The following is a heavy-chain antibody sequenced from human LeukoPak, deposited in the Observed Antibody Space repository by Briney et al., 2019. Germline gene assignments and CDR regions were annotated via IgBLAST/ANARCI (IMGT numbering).Heavy chain of an antibody. Sequence: ASVKVSCKASGYTFTGYYMHWVRQAPGQGLEWMGWINPNSGGTNYAQKLQGRVTMTEDTSTDTAYMELSSLRSEDTAVYYCASHPRIAAAGRKPGVYFDYWGQGTLVTVSS. D-gene: IGHD6-13*01. J-gene: IGHJ4*02. CDR1: GYTFTGYY. V-gene: IGHV1-2*02. CDR2: INPNSGGT. CDR3: ASHPRIAAAGRKPGVYFDY.